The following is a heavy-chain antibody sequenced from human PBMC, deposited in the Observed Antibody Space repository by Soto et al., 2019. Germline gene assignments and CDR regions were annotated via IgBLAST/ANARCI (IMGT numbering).Heavy chain of an antibody. J-gene: IGHJ4*02. D-gene: IGHD5-12*01. Sequence: QVQLVQSGAEVKKPGASVKVSCKASGYTFTRYDINWVRQATGQGLEWMGWMNPNSGNTGYAQKFQGRVTTTRNAAISTAYVGLSSLRSEATAVYYCARSNNGYGGRHWGQGTLVTVSS. V-gene: IGHV1-8*01. CDR1: GYTFTRYD. CDR2: MNPNSGNT. CDR3: ARSNNGYGGRH.